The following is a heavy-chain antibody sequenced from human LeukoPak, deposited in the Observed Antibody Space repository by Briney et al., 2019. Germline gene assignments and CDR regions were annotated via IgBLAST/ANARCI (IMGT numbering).Heavy chain of an antibody. Sequence: SETLSLTCAVYGGSFSGYYWSWIRQPPGKGLEWIGEINHSGSTNYNPSLKSRVTISVDTSKNQFSLKLSSVTAADTAVYYCARGRSGDSCYSVRGCPYFDYWGQGTLVTVSS. V-gene: IGHV4-34*01. D-gene: IGHD2-15*01. CDR1: GGSFSGYY. J-gene: IGHJ4*02. CDR2: INHSGST. CDR3: ARGRSGDSCYSVRGCPYFDY.